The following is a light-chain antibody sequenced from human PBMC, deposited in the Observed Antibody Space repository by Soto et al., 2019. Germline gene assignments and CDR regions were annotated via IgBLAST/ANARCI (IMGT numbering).Light chain of an antibody. CDR2: RAS. CDR3: QQYGDSPQT. J-gene: IGKJ1*01. CDR1: QTVNNNY. V-gene: IGKV3-20*01. Sequence: EIVLTQSPDTLSLSPGERATLSCRASQTVNNNYVAWYQQKPGQAPRLLIFRASNKATGIPDRFSGRGSGTDFTLTISRLEPEDFAVYYCQQYGDSPQTFGQGTKVDIK.